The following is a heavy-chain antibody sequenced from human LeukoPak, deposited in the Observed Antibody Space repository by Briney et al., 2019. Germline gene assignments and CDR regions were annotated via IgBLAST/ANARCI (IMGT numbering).Heavy chain of an antibody. CDR1: AYTFSSYL. CDR3: ARDLGLRGVTNWFDP. CDR2: IDPSGGST. J-gene: IGHJ5*02. V-gene: IGHV1-46*01. D-gene: IGHD3-10*01. Sequence: ASVKVSCKASAYTFSSYLMHWVRQAPGQGLEWMGIIDPSGGSTDYAQKFQGRITVTRDTSTSTVYMELSSLRSEDTAIYYCARDLGLRGVTNWFDPWGQGTLVTVSS.